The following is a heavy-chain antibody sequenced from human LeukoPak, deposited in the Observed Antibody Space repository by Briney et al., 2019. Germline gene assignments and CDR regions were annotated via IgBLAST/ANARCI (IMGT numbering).Heavy chain of an antibody. J-gene: IGHJ4*02. CDR1: GFTFDDCA. D-gene: IGHD2-2*01. V-gene: IGHV3-9*01. CDR3: AKELRIVVVPAAIGIDY. CDR2: ISWNSGSI. Sequence: GGSLRLSCAASGFTFDDCAMHWVRQAPGKGLEWVSGISWNSGSIGYADSVKGRFTISRDNAKNSLYLQMNSLRAEDTALYYCAKELRIVVVPAAIGIDYWGQGTLVTVSS.